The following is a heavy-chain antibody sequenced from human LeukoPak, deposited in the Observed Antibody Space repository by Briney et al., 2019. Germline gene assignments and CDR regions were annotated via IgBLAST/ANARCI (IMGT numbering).Heavy chain of an antibody. D-gene: IGHD1-26*01. V-gene: IGHV3-33*01. CDR3: ARDPSGSYYFDY. Sequence: GGSLRLSCAASGFTFSSYGMHWVRQAPGEGLEWVAVIWCDGSNKYYADSVKGRFTISRDNSKNTLYLQMNSLRAEDTAVYYCARDPSGSYYFDYWGQGTLVTVSS. J-gene: IGHJ4*02. CDR2: IWCDGSNK. CDR1: GFTFSSYG.